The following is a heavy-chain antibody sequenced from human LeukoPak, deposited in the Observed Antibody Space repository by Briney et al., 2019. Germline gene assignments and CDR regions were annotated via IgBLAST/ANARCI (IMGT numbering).Heavy chain of an antibody. CDR2: IYSGGST. D-gene: IGHD2-15*01. CDR3: AKDYCSGGSCYSGGDY. CDR1: GFTVSSNY. J-gene: IGHJ4*02. V-gene: IGHV3-53*01. Sequence: GGSLRLSCAASGFTVSSNYMSWVRQAPGKGLEWVSVIYSGGSTYYADSVKGRFTISRDNSKNTLYLQMNSLRAEDTAVYYCAKDYCSGGSCYSGGDYWGQGTLVTVSS.